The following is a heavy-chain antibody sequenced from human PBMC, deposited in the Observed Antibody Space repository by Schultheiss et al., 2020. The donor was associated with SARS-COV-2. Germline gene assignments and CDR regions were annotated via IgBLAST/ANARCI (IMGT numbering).Heavy chain of an antibody. CDR1: GFTFSSYG. Sequence: GGSLRLSCAASGFTFSSYGMHWVRQAPGKGLEWVAVIWYDGSNKYYADSVKGRFTISRDNSKNSLYLQMNSLRAEDTAVYYCASGPMGATSPFDYWGQGTLVTVSS. D-gene: IGHD1-26*01. CDR3: ASGPMGATSPFDY. J-gene: IGHJ4*02. V-gene: IGHV3-33*01. CDR2: IWYDGSNK.